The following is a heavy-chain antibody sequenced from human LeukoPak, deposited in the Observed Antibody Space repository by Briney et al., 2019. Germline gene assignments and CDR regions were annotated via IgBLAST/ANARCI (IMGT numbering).Heavy chain of an antibody. D-gene: IGHD6-13*01. J-gene: IGHJ4*02. CDR2: IHSGGNT. Sequence: GGSLRLSCAASGFTVSSNNMSWVRQAPGKGLEWVSVIHSGGNTYYADSVKGRFTISRDNSKNTLYLQMNSLRAEDTAVYYCAREELTYSSSGWSIFDYWGQGTLVTVSS. CDR1: GFTVSSNN. V-gene: IGHV3-66*02. CDR3: AREELTYSSSGWSIFDY.